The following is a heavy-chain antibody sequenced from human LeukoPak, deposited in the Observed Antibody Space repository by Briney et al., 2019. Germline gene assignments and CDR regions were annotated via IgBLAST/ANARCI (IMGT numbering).Heavy chain of an antibody. CDR3: ARFQHYYDSSAYYSFDY. D-gene: IGHD3-22*01. V-gene: IGHV3-48*03. Sequence: GGSLRLSCAASGFTFSSYEMNWVRQAPGKGLEWVSSISSSGNTIYYIDSVKGRLTISRDNAKNSLYLQMNSLRAEDTAVYYCARFQHYYDSSAYYSFDYWGQGTLVTDSS. J-gene: IGHJ4*02. CDR2: ISSSGNTI. CDR1: GFTFSSYE.